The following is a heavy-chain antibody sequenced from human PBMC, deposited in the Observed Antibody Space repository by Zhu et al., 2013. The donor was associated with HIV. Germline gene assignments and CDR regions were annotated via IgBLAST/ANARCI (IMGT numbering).Heavy chain of an antibody. D-gene: IGHD5-12*01. V-gene: IGHV1-3*04. CDR2: INTANGDT. J-gene: IGHJ3*02. CDR1: GYTLTNHA. Sequence: QVQLVQSGAEVKEPGASVKVSCKASGYTLTNHAIHWVRQAPGQRLEWMGWINTANGDTRYSQKFQGRVTITRDTSASTAYMDLSRLRSEDTAVYYCSRDLGSGYGGHFPFDIWGQGTMVTVSS. CDR3: SRDLGSGYGGHFPFDI.